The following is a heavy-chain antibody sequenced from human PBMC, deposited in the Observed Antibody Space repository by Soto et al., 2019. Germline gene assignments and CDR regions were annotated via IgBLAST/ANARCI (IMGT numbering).Heavy chain of an antibody. V-gene: IGHV1-46*01. CDR1: GYTFTSYY. CDR3: AKTIAARPRIDPYYGMDV. J-gene: IGHJ6*02. D-gene: IGHD6-6*01. Sequence: ASVKVSCKASGYTFTSYYMHWVRQAPGQGLEWMGIINPSGGSTSYAQKFQGRVTMTRDTSTSTVYMELSSLRSEDTAVYYCAKTIAARPRIDPYYGMDVWGQGTTVTVSS. CDR2: INPSGGST.